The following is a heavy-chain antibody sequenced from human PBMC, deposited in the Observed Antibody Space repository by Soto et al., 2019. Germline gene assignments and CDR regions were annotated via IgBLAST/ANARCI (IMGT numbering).Heavy chain of an antibody. V-gene: IGHV3-9*01. D-gene: IGHD3-9*01. CDR1: GFTFDDYA. CDR2: ISWNSGSI. Sequence: EVQLVESGGGLVQPGRSLRLSCAASGFTFDDYAMHWVRQAPGKGLEWVSGISWNSGSIGYADSVKGRFTISRDNAKNSLYLQMNSLRAEDTALYYCAKVLTGSGIAPDRVFDYWGQGTLVTVSS. CDR3: AKVLTGSGIAPDRVFDY. J-gene: IGHJ4*02.